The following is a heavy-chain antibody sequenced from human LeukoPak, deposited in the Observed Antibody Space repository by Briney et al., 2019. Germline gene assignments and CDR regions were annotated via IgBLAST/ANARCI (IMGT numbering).Heavy chain of an antibody. D-gene: IGHD2-15*01. J-gene: IGHJ4*02. V-gene: IGHV3-7*01. Sequence: GGSLRLSCAASGFIFSSYGMSWVRQAPGKGLEWVANIKQDGSEKYYVDSVKGRFTISRDNAKNSLYLQMNSLRAEDTAVYYCARDLSAGVVVAAASDYWGQGTLVTVSS. CDR2: IKQDGSEK. CDR1: GFIFSSYG. CDR3: ARDLSAGVVVAAASDY.